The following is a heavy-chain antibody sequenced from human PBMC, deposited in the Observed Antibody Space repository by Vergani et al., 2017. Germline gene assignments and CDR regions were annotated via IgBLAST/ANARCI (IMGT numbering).Heavy chain of an antibody. CDR2: IKQDESEK. D-gene: IGHD6-13*01. Sequence: EVQLVESGGGLVQPGGSLRLSCAASGFTFSSYWTSWVRQAPGKGLEWVANIKQDESEKYYVDSVKGRFTISRDNAKHSLYLQMNSLRAEDTAVYYCARHGGSSWSLDYWGQGTLVTVSS. V-gene: IGHV3-7*01. J-gene: IGHJ4*02. CDR3: ARHGGSSWSLDY. CDR1: GFTFSSYW.